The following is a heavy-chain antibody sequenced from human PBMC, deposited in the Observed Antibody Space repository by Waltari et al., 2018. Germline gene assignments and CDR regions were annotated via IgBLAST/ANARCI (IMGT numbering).Heavy chain of an antibody. J-gene: IGHJ4*02. V-gene: IGHV4-38-2*01. Sequence: QVQLQESGPGLVKPSETLSLTCAVSGYSISSGYCWGWIRQPPGKGLEWIGSIYHSGSTYYNPSLKSRVTISVDTSKNQFSLKLSSVTAADTAVYYCASLAPLYYWGQGTLVTVSS. CDR1: GYSISSGYC. CDR2: IYHSGST. CDR3: ASLAPLYY.